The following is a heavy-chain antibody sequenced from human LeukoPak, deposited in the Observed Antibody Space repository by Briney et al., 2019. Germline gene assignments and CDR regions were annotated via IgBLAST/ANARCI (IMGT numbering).Heavy chain of an antibody. Sequence: SETLSLTCTVSGGSISSHYWSWIRQPPGKGLEWIGYIYYSGSTNYNPSLKSRVTISVDTSKNQFSLKLSSVTAADTAVYYCARVKYSSGWYGSFDYRGQGTLVTVSS. V-gene: IGHV4-59*11. CDR2: IYYSGST. D-gene: IGHD6-19*01. CDR1: GGSISSHY. J-gene: IGHJ4*02. CDR3: ARVKYSSGWYGSFDY.